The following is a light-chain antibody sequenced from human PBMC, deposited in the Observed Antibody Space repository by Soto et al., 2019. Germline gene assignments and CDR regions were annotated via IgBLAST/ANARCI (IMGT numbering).Light chain of an antibody. CDR2: DAS. CDR3: QQYNSYPWT. CDR1: QSISSW. V-gene: IGKV1-5*01. Sequence: DIPMTQSPSTLSASVGDRVTITCRASQSISSWLAWYQQKPGKAPKLLIYDASSLESGVPSRFSGSGSGTEFTLTISSLQPDDFATYYCQQYNSYPWTFGKGNPVEIK. J-gene: IGKJ1*01.